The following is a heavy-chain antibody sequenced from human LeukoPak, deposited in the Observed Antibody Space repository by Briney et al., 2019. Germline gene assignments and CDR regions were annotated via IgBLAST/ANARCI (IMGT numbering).Heavy chain of an antibody. J-gene: IGHJ4*02. Sequence: PGRSLRLSCAASGFTFSSYAMHWVRQAPGKGLEWVAVISYDGSNQYYADSVKGRFTISRDNSKNTLYLQMNSLRAEGTAVYYCARSPYSSGWSIQAYFDYWGQGTLVTVSS. CDR2: ISYDGSNQ. V-gene: IGHV3-30-3*01. CDR1: GFTFSSYA. D-gene: IGHD6-19*01. CDR3: ARSPYSSGWSIQAYFDY.